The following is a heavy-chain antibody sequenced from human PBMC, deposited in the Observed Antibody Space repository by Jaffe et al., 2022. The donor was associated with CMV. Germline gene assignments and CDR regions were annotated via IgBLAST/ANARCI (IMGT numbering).Heavy chain of an antibody. J-gene: IGHJ4*02. CDR2: IYYSGST. D-gene: IGHD3-10*01. CDR3: AREGTQIGKLDY. CDR1: GGSISSYY. V-gene: IGHV4-59*01. Sequence: QVQLQESGPGLVKPSETLSLTCTVSGGSISSYYWSWIRQPPGKGLEWIGYIYYSGSTNYNPSLKSRVTISVDTSKNQFSLKLSSVTAADTAVYYCAREGTQIGKLDYWGQGTLVTVSS.